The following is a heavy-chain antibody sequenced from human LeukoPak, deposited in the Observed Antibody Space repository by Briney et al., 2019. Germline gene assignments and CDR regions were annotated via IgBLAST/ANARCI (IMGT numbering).Heavy chain of an antibody. CDR2: ISSSSSTI. CDR3: ATDYYGDYSFQH. V-gene: IGHV3-48*01. CDR1: GFTFSIYS. J-gene: IGHJ1*01. D-gene: IGHD4-17*01. Sequence: TGGSLRLSCAASGFTFSIYSINWVRQAPGKGLELVSYISSSSSTIYYADSVKGRFTISRDNAKNSLYLQMNSLRAEDTAVYYCATDYYGDYSFQHWGQGTLVIVSS.